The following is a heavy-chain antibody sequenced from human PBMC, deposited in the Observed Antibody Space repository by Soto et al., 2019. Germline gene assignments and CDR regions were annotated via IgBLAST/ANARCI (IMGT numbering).Heavy chain of an antibody. Sequence: QVQLQQWGAGLLKPSETLSLTCGVFGGSFSAYYWNWIRQPPGKGLEWIGEINHSGSTNYNPSLTSRVTISVDTSKNQFSLKLSSVTAADTAVYYCARGVLRFLEWSYSPPKGYYYMDVWGKGTTVTVSS. CDR2: INHSGST. J-gene: IGHJ6*03. CDR3: ARGVLRFLEWSYSPPKGYYYMDV. D-gene: IGHD3-3*01. CDR1: GGSFSAYY. V-gene: IGHV4-34*01.